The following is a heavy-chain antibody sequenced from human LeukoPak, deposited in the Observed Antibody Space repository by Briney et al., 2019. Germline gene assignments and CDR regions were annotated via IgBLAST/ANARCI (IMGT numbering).Heavy chain of an antibody. Sequence: PSETLSLTCAVYGGSFSGYYWSWIRQPPGKGLEWIGWSYHRGSTSYNPSLKSRVAISVDTSKNQFSLKLSSVTAADTAVYYCVRDRELGFWGQGTLVTVSS. D-gene: IGHD1-1*01. CDR3: VRDRELGF. CDR2: SYHRGST. V-gene: IGHV4-59*01. CDR1: GGSFSGYY. J-gene: IGHJ4*02.